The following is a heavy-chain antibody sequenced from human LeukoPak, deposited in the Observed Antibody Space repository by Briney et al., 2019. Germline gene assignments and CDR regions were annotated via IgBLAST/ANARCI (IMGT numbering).Heavy chain of an antibody. D-gene: IGHD1-26*01. V-gene: IGHV1-2*06. CDR2: IDPNTGGT. Sequence: ASAKVSCKTSGYTFTNYYIHWVRQAPGQGLEWMGRIDPNTGGTKSAKNFQGRVTMTRDTSISTAYMALSGLRSDDTAVYYCASLYDIVGTTVDYWGQGTLVTVSS. CDR3: ASLYDIVGTTVDY. J-gene: IGHJ4*02. CDR1: GYTFTNYY.